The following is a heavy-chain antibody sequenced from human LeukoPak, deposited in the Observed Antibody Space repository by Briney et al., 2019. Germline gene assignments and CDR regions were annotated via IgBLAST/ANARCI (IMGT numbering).Heavy chain of an antibody. Sequence: GASVKVSCKASGYTFTSYDINWVRQAPGQGLEWMGIINPSGGSTSYAQKFQGRVTMTRDTSTSTVYMELSSLRSEDTAVYYCARGTLFGRFDPWGQGTLVTVSS. V-gene: IGHV1-46*01. CDR2: INPSGGST. CDR1: GYTFTSYD. D-gene: IGHD3-10*02. CDR3: ARGTLFGRFDP. J-gene: IGHJ5*02.